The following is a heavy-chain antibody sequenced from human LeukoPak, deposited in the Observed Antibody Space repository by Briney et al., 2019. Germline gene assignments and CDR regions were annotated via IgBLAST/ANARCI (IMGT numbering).Heavy chain of an antibody. CDR1: GGSISSYY. CDR3: ATSSGLYYYGMDV. Sequence: SETLSLTCTVSGGSISSYYWSWIRQPPGKGLEWIGYIYYSGSTNYNPSLKSRVTISVDTSKNQFSPKLSSVTAADTAVYYCATSSGLYYYGMDVWGQGTTVTVSS. CDR2: IYYSGST. J-gene: IGHJ6*02. V-gene: IGHV4-59*08. D-gene: IGHD6-19*01.